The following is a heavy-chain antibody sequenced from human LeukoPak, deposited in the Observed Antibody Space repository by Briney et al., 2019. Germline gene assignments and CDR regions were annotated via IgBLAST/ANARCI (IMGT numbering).Heavy chain of an antibody. CDR3: ARAVGSSESNWFDH. V-gene: IGHV4-61*02. CDR2: IDTSGST. Sequence: SETLSLTCTVSGGSISSGSYYWSWIRQPAGKGLEWIGRIDTSGSTNYNPSLKSRVTMSVDRSKNQFSLKLSSVTAADTAVYYCARAVGSSESNWFDHWGQGALVTVSS. D-gene: IGHD1-26*01. CDR1: GGSISSGSYY. J-gene: IGHJ5*02.